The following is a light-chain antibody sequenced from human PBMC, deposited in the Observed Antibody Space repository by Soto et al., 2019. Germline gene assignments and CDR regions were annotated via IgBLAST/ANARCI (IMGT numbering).Light chain of an antibody. Sequence: EIVLTQSPGTLSLSPGERATLSCRASESVASNYLAWYQHKPGQAPRLLFFGASNRATGIPDRFSGSGSGTDFTLTISRLEPEDFAVYYCQQYGSSSLTFGPGTKVDIK. J-gene: IGKJ3*01. CDR3: QQYGSSSLT. CDR2: GAS. CDR1: ESVASNY. V-gene: IGKV3-20*01.